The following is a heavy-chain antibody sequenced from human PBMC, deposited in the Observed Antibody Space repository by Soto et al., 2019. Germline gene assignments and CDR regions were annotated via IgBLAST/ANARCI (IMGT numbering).Heavy chain of an antibody. Sequence: ASGKVCWKAWGYSFAGNGFSWVRQAPGQGLEWMGWISAYNGNTNYAQKLQGRVTVTTDTSTSTAYMELRSLRSDDTAVYYCARDGYYDSSGYRSDFDYWG. CDR2: ISAYNGNT. CDR1: GYSFAGNG. V-gene: IGHV1-18*01. J-gene: IGHJ4*01. D-gene: IGHD3-22*01. CDR3: ARDGYYDSSGYRSDFDY.